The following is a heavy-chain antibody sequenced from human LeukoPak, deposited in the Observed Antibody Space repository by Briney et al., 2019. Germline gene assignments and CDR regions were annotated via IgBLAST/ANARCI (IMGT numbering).Heavy chain of an antibody. CDR2: INHSGST. D-gene: IGHD3-16*01. CDR3: ARDGGSSLPLDY. Sequence: SETLSLTCAVCGGSFSGYYWSWIRQPPGKGLEWIGEINHSGSTNYNPSLKSRVTISVGTSKNQFSLKLSSVTAADTAVYYCARDGGSSLPLDYWGQGTLVTVSS. CDR1: GGSFSGYY. J-gene: IGHJ4*02. V-gene: IGHV4-34*01.